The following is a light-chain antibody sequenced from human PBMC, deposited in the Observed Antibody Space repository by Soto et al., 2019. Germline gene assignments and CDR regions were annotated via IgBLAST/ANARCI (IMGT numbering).Light chain of an antibody. Sequence: DIQLTQSPSFLSASVGDRVTITCRASQGISSYLAWYQQKPGKAPKLLIYAASTLQSGVPSSFSGSGSGTEFTLTISSLQPEDFATYYCQHLNGYPRTFGQGTKVEI. CDR1: QGISSY. J-gene: IGKJ1*01. V-gene: IGKV1-9*01. CDR2: AAS. CDR3: QHLNGYPRT.